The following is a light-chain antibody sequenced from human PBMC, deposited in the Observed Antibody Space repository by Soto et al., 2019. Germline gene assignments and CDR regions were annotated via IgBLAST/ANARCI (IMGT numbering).Light chain of an antibody. CDR2: DVS. Sequence: EIVLTQSPGTLSLSPGERATLSPGAIQSVSSSYLAWYQHKPGQAPRLLIYDVSSRATGTPDRFSGSGSGTDFTLTVSRLEPEDFAVYYCQHYGSSHSNTFGQGTRLEIK. J-gene: IGKJ5*01. CDR3: QHYGSSHSNT. V-gene: IGKV3-20*01. CDR1: QSVSSSY.